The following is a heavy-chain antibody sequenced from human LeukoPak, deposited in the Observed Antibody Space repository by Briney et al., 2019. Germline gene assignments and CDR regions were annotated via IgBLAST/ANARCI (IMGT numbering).Heavy chain of an antibody. D-gene: IGHD3-10*01. J-gene: IGHJ4*02. CDR3: ARVHRYGSGSSIDY. CDR2: ISSSGSTI. CDR1: GFTFSSYE. V-gene: IGHV3-48*03. Sequence: GGSLRLSCAASGFTFSSYEMNWVRQAPGKGLEWVSYISSSGSTIYYADSVKGRFTISRDNAKNSLYLQMNSLRAEDTAVYYCARVHRYGSGSSIDYWGQGTLVTISS.